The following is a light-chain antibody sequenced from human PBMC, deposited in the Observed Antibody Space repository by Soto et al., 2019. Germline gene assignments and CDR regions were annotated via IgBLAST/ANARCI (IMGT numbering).Light chain of an antibody. Sequence: DIQMTQSPSTLSASVGDRVTIPCRASQSINRYLAWYQQKPGKAPKLLIYDASSLEDGVPSRFSGSGSGSDFTLTISGLQPDDFATYYCQHYNNYPWTFGQGTEVEI. J-gene: IGKJ1*01. CDR1: QSINRY. CDR2: DAS. CDR3: QHYNNYPWT. V-gene: IGKV1-5*01.